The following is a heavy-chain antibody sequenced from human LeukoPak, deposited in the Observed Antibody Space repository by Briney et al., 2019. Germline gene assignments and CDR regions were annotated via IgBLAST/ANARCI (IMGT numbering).Heavy chain of an antibody. V-gene: IGHV1-69*13. D-gene: IGHD3-10*01. CDR3: ARDYRITMVRGVMYYFDY. J-gene: IGHJ4*02. CDR1: GGTFSSYA. CDR2: IIPIFGTA. Sequence: ASVKVSCKASGGTFSSYAISWVRQAPGQGLEWMGGIIPIFGTANYAQKFQGRVTITADESTSTAYMELSSLRSEDTAVYYCARDYRITMVRGVMYYFDYWGQGTLVTVSS.